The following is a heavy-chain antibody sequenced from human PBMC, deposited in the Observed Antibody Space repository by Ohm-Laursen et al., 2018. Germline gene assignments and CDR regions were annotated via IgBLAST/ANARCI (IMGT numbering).Heavy chain of an antibody. CDR1: GFTFDDYA. CDR3: AKDFDSSGSGWFDP. CDR2: ISWNSGSI. Sequence: SLRLSCSASGFTFDDYAMHWVRQAPGKGLEWVSGISWNSGSIGYADSVKGRFTISRDNAKNSLYLQMNSLRAEDTALYYCAKDFDSSGSGWFDPWGQGTLVTVSS. V-gene: IGHV3-9*01. D-gene: IGHD3-22*01. J-gene: IGHJ5*02.